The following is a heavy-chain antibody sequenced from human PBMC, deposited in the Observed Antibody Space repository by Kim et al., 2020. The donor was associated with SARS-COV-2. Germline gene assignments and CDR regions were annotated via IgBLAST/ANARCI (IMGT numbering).Heavy chain of an antibody. D-gene: IGHD4-17*01. CDR3: AKSQTDYGDYTPDY. Sequence: GGSLRLSCAASGFTFSSYAMTWVRQAPGKGLEWVSTISGSGGSRYYADSVKGRFTISRDNSKNTLYLQMNSPRAEDTAVYYCAKSQTDYGDYTPDYWAREPWSPSPQ. J-gene: IGHJ4*02. CDR2: ISGSGGSR. V-gene: IGHV3-23*01. CDR1: GFTFSSYA.